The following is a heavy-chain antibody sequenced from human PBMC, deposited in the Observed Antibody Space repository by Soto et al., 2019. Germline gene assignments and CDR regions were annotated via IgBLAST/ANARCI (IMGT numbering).Heavy chain of an antibody. CDR1: GGSISSTRYY. CDR3: VSGPGTTADY. CDR2: TYYTGST. J-gene: IGHJ4*02. Sequence: SETLSLTCTVSGGSISSTRYYWGWIRQPPGKGLEWIGTTYYTGSTYYSPSLKSRVTISVDMSKNQFSLKVRSVTAADTAVYYCVSGPGTTADYWGQGTLVTVSS. V-gene: IGHV4-39*01. D-gene: IGHD1-1*01.